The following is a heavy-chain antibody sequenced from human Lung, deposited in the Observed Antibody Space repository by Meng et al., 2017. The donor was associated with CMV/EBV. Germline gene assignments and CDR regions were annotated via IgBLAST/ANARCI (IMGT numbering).Heavy chain of an antibody. CDR2: IAHDGSAK. CDR1: GFPFSSSA. CDR3: AKDLYYSFDY. D-gene: IGHD2-8*01. Sequence: QVPLLESGGVVVQPGGALSLSGAASGFPFSSSAMHWVRQPPGKGLEWVSFIAHDGSAKTYTDSVKGRFTISRDDSENTVYLEMNSLGVEDTAVYYCAKDLYYSFDYWGQGTLVTVSS. V-gene: IGHV3-30*02. J-gene: IGHJ4*02.